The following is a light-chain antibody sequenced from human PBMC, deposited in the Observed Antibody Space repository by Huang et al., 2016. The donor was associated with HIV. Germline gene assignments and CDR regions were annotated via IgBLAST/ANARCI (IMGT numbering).Light chain of an antibody. V-gene: IGKV1-9*01. J-gene: IGKJ4*01. Sequence: QLTQSPSSLSVSVGDRVTIACRASQDISNSLAWYQQTPGKAPKILLFAATTLQTGDPSRFSGSGSGTDFTLTFTNRQPEDFATDNCQHLKTYPVTFGGGT. CDR1: QDISNS. CDR2: AAT. CDR3: QHLKTYPVT.